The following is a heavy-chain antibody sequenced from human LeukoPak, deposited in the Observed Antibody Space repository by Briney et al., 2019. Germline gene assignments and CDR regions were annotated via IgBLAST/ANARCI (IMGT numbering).Heavy chain of an antibody. CDR3: ARDLDWNDVGVIHY. CDR2: MNPNSGNT. V-gene: IGHV1-8*03. Sequence: GASVKVSCKASGYTFTSYDIDWVRQATGQGLEWMGWMNPNSGNTGYAQKFQGRVTITRNTSISTAYMELSSLRSDDTAVYYCARDLDWNDVGVIHYWGQGTLVTVSS. CDR1: GYTFTSYD. J-gene: IGHJ4*02. D-gene: IGHD1-1*01.